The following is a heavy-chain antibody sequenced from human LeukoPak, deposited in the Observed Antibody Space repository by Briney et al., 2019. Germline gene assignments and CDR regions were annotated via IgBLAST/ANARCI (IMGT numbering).Heavy chain of an antibody. CDR3: AFSPHGDF. CDR1: GFTFSSKA. D-gene: IGHD2/OR15-2a*01. V-gene: IGHV3-23*01. J-gene: IGHJ4*02. CDR2: IGPSGGSP. Sequence: PGGSLRLSCAASGFTFSSKAMCWMRRAPGRGLEWVSAIGPSGGSPYYADAVKGRFTISRDNSRNTLYLQMNSLRAEDTAVYCCAFSPHGDFWGRGTLVTVSS.